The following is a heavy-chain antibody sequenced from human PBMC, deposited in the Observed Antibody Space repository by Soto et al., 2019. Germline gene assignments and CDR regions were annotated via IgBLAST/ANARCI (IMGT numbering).Heavy chain of an antibody. V-gene: IGHV4-31*03. CDR1: GGSISSGGYY. Sequence: QVQLQESGPGLVKPSQTLSLTCTVSGGSISSGGYYWSWIRQHPGKGLEWIGYIYYSGSTCYNPSLKSRXTIXVXRSKNQFSLKLSSVTAADTAVYYCARTVVYYYGMDVWGQGTTVTVSS. CDR3: ARTVVYYYGMDV. D-gene: IGHD4-17*01. CDR2: IYYSGST. J-gene: IGHJ6*02.